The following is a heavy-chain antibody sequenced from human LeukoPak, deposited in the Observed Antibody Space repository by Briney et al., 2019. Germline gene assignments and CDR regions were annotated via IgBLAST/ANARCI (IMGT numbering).Heavy chain of an antibody. CDR1: GFTFSSYS. CDR2: ISSNSRYR. Sequence: GGSLRLSCAASGFTFSSYSMNWVRQASGKGLEWVSSISSNSRYRYYADSMRGRFTISRDNAKNSLYLQMNSLKPEDTAVYYCARVAEAAAFDSWGQGTLVTVSS. J-gene: IGHJ4*02. D-gene: IGHD6-13*01. V-gene: IGHV3-21*06. CDR3: ARVAEAAAFDS.